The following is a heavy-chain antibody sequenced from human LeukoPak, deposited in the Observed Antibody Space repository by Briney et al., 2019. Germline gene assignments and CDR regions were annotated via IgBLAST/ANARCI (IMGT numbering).Heavy chain of an antibody. Sequence: GGSLRLSCAASGFTFSSYAMSWVRQAPGKGLEWVSYISTSSSTIYYADSVKGRFTIPRDNAKNSLYLQMNSLRDEDTAVYYCTRAFDGSGRFDYWGQGTLVTVSS. J-gene: IGHJ4*02. CDR1: GFTFSSYA. CDR3: TRAFDGSGRFDY. V-gene: IGHV3-48*02. D-gene: IGHD3-10*01. CDR2: ISTSSSTI.